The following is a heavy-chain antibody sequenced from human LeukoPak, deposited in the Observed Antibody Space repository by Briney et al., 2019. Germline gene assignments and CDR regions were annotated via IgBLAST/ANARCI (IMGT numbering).Heavy chain of an antibody. D-gene: IGHD6-13*01. Sequence: GGSLRLSCAASGFTVSSNYMSWVRQAPGKGLEWVSVIYSGGNTYYADSVKGRFTISRDNSKNTLYLQMNSLRAEDTAVYYCAREVKAAAGTLTLDYWGQGTLVTVSS. CDR2: IYSGGNT. CDR1: GFTVSSNY. J-gene: IGHJ4*02. CDR3: AREVKAAAGTLTLDY. V-gene: IGHV3-66*01.